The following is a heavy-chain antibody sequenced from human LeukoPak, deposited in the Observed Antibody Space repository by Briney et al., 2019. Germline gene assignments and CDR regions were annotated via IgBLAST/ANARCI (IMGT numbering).Heavy chain of an antibody. J-gene: IGHJ4*02. CDR3: AKGSYYDILTGYYLDY. D-gene: IGHD3-9*01. V-gene: IGHV3-23*01. CDR1: GFTFSSYA. CDR2: IXGSGGST. Sequence: GGSLRLSCAASGFTFSSYAMSWVRQAPGKGLEWVSAIXGSGGSTYYADSVKGRFTISRDNSKNTLYLQMNSLRAEDTAAYYCAKGSYYDILTGYYLDYWGQGTLVTVSS.